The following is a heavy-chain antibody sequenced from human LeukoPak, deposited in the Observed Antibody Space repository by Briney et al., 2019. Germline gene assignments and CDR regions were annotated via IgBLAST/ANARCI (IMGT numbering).Heavy chain of an antibody. J-gene: IGHJ4*02. D-gene: IGHD3-22*01. CDR2: INHSGST. V-gene: IGHV4-34*09. Sequence: SETLSLTCAVYGGSFSGYYWSWIRQPPGKGLEWIGEINHSGSTNYNPSLKSRVTISVDTSKNQFSLKLSSVTAADTAVYYCARVKPGDSSGYYTFDYWGQGTLVTVSS. CDR1: GGSFSGYY. CDR3: ARVKPGDSSGYYTFDY.